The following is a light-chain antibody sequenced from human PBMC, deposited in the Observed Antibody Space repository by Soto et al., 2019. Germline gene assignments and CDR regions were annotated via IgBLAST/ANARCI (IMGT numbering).Light chain of an antibody. CDR1: QSVSSN. V-gene: IGKV3-15*01. J-gene: IGKJ5*01. CDR2: GAS. CDR3: QQRSNGPPIT. Sequence: EMVMTQSPATLSVSPGERATLSCRASQSVSSNLAWYQQKPGQAPRLLIYGASTRATGIPARFSGSGSGTEFTLTISSLQSEDFAVYYCQQRSNGPPITFGQGTRLEIK.